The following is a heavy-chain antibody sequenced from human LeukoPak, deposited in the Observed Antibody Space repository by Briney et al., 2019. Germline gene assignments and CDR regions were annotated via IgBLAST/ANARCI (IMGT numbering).Heavy chain of an antibody. V-gene: IGHV3-7*05. Sequence: GGSLRLSGAASGFTFSSPWMCWVRQAPGKGLECVANIKEDGSVKNYVDSVEGRFTISRDNAKNSLYLQMNTLRAEDTAVYYCARDVAYSTFDYWGQGTLVTVSS. CDR3: ARDVAYSTFDY. CDR2: IKEDGSVK. D-gene: IGHD4-11*01. CDR1: GFTFSSPW. J-gene: IGHJ4*02.